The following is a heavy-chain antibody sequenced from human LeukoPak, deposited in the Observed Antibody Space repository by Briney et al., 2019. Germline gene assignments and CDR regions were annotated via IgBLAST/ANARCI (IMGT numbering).Heavy chain of an antibody. CDR3: ARAFSLRRPPFYYDSSGYLDY. CDR1: GYTFITYG. Sequence: ASVKVSCKASGYTFITYGISWVRQAPGQGLEWMVWISPYNGDTHYAQNFQGRVTMTTDTSTSTAYLELRSLRSDDTAVYYCARAFSLRRPPFYYDSSGYLDYWGQGTLVTVSS. J-gene: IGHJ4*02. D-gene: IGHD3-22*01. CDR2: ISPYNGDT. V-gene: IGHV1-18*01.